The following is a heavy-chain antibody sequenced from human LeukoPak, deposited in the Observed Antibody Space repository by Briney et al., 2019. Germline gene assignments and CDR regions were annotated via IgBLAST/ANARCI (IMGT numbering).Heavy chain of an antibody. D-gene: IGHD2-15*01. J-gene: IGHJ4*02. CDR2: IYHSGST. V-gene: IGHV4-4*02. Sequence: PSETLSLTCAVSGSSITSNNWWSWVRQPPGKGLEWIGEIYHSGSTNYNPSLKSRVTISVDKSKKQFSVKLSPVTAADTAVYYCASGADDRYCSGGSCFSYGNWGQGTLVTVSS. CDR1: GSSITSNNW. CDR3: ASGADDRYCSGGSCFSYGN.